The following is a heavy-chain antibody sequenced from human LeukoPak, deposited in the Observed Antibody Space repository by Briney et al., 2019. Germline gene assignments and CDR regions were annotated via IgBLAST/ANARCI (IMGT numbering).Heavy chain of an antibody. V-gene: IGHV4-59*01. CDR3: ARGSEMATIN. CDR2: IYYSGST. D-gene: IGHD5-24*01. J-gene: IGHJ4*02. CDR1: GGSISNYY. Sequence: PSETLSLTCTVSGGSISNYYWSWIRQPPGKGLEWIGYIYYSGSTNYNPSLKSRVTISVDTSKNQFSLKLSSVTAADTAVYYCARGSEMATINWGQGTLVTVSS.